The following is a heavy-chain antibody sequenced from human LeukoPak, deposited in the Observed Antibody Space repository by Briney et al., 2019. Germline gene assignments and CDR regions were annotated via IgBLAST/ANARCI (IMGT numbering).Heavy chain of an antibody. V-gene: IGHV1-46*01. Sequence: ASVKVSCKASGYTFTSYYIHWVRQAPGQGLEWMGIINPSGGSTSYAQKFQGRVTMTRDTSTSTVYMELSSLRSEDTAVYYCARDSGWWMFDYWGHGTLVTVSS. J-gene: IGHJ4*01. D-gene: IGHD6-19*01. CDR1: GYTFTSYY. CDR3: ARDSGWWMFDY. CDR2: INPSGGST.